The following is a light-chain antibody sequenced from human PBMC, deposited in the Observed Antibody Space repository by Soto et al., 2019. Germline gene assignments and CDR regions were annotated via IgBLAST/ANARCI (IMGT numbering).Light chain of an antibody. CDR1: QSIRSW. CDR2: DAS. CDR3: QQYNTYST. V-gene: IGKV1-5*01. Sequence: DIQMTQSPSTLSASVGDRVTITCRASQSIRSWLAWYQQKPGKAPKFLIYDASSLESGVPSRFSGSGSGTEFTLTISSLQPDDFATYYCQQYNTYSTFGQGTKVEIK. J-gene: IGKJ1*01.